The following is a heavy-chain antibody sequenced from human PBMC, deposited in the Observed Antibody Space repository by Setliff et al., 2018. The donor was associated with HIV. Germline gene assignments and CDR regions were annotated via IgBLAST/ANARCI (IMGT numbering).Heavy chain of an antibody. J-gene: IGHJ3*02. Sequence: GSLRLSCAASGFSFSSYGMGWVRQAPGEGLEWVSLVFRDDNTYNADSVKGRFTISRDSSKSTLYLQMNSLRGDDTAVYYCATSSRGWGQDAFDIWGQGTMVTVSS. D-gene: IGHD6-19*01. V-gene: IGHV3-66*02. CDR1: GFSFSSYG. CDR2: VFRDDNT. CDR3: ATSSRGWGQDAFDI.